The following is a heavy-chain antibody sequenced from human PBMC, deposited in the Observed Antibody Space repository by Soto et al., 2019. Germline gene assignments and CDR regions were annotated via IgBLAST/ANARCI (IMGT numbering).Heavy chain of an antibody. CDR1: GFTFSSYA. CDR3: AKGLRYFDWPGDDAFDI. V-gene: IGHV3-23*01. Sequence: GGSLRLSCAASGFTFSSYAMSWVRQAPGKGLEWVSAISGSGGSTYYADSVKGRFTISRDNSKNTLYLQMNSLRAEDTAVYYCAKGLRYFDWPGDDAFDIWGQGTMVTVS. CDR2: ISGSGGST. J-gene: IGHJ3*02. D-gene: IGHD3-9*01.